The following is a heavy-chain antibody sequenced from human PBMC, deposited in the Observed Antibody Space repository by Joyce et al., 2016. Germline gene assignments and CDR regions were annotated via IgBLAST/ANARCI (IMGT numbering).Heavy chain of an antibody. CDR2: IHDSGSA. CDR1: GGSSNSGGYS. V-gene: IGHV4-31*02. J-gene: IGHJ5*02. D-gene: IGHD3-3*01. CDR3: ARVPFWSGSYTFNP. Sequence: QVQLQASGPGLVKPSQTLSLTCTVSGGSSNSGGYSWSWIRQPPGKGLECIGNIHDSGSADCNPSLESRVTISVDTSKNQFSLKLGSVTAADTAVYYCARVPFWSGSYTFNPWGQGTLVTVSS.